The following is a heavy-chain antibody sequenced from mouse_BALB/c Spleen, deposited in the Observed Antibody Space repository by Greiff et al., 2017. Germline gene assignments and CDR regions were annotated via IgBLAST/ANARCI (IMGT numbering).Heavy chain of an antibody. Sequence: EVMLVESGGGLVQPGGSRKLSCAASGFTFSSFGMHWVRQAPEKGLEWVAYISSGSSTIYYADTVKGRFTISRDNPKNTLFLQMTSLRSEDTAMYYCARRGKYGNSMDYWGQGTSVTVSS. J-gene: IGHJ4*01. V-gene: IGHV5-17*02. CDR2: ISSGSSTI. D-gene: IGHD2-10*02. CDR1: GFTFSSFG. CDR3: ARRGKYGNSMDY.